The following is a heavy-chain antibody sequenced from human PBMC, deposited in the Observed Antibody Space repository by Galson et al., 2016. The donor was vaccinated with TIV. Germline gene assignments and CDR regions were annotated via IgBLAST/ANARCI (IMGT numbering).Heavy chain of an antibody. CDR3: AKVGARGYGDYPYYLEY. V-gene: IGHV3-30*18. Sequence: SLRLSCAASGFTFYIYGIHWVRQAPGKGLEWLGFISYDGTNEKYADSVKGRFTISRDNSKNTVSLQMNNLRTGDTAVYYCAKVGARGYGDYPYYLEYWGQGTPVIVSS. CDR2: ISYDGTNE. D-gene: IGHD4-17*01. J-gene: IGHJ4*02. CDR1: GFTFYIYG.